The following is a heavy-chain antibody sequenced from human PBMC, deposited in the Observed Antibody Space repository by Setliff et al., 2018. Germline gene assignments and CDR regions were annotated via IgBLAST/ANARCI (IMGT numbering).Heavy chain of an antibody. J-gene: IGHJ4*02. CDR2: IKQDGSDT. V-gene: IGHV3-7*01. D-gene: IGHD2-2*01. Sequence: GESLKISCAASGFTFSRYWMSWVRQAPGKGLEWVANIKQDGSDTYYMDSVKGRFTISRDNANNSLYLQMNTLRVEDTAVYFCVRLGCGTTSCYYFDYWGQGAQVTVSS. CDR1: GFTFSRYW. CDR3: VRLGCGTTSCYYFDY.